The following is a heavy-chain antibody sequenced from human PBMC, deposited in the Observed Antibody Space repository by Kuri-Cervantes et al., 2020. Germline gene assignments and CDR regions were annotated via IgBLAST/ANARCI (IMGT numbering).Heavy chain of an antibody. V-gene: IGHV4-4*07. Sequence: SETLSLTCTVSGGSISSYYWSWIRQPPGKGLEWIGRIYTSGSTNYNPSLKSRVTISVDKSKNQFSLKLSSVTAADTAVYYCARGVAAAGPPYYYYYYMDVWGKGTTVTVSS. D-gene: IGHD6-13*01. CDR2: IYTSGST. CDR1: GGSISSYY. CDR3: ARGVAAAGPPYYYYYYMDV. J-gene: IGHJ6*03.